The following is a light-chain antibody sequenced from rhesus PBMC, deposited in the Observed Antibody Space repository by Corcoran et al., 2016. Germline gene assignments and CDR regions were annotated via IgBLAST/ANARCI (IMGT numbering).Light chain of an antibody. J-gene: IGKJ4*01. Sequence: DIQMTQSPSSLSASVGDTVTITCRASQDISSWLAWYQQKPGKLPKLLIYRASRLQSGVPSRFSGSGSGTDFTLTIIILQSEDFASSYFQQYVNKPPTVCGGTKVEIK. V-gene: IGKV1-22*01. CDR3: QQYVNKPPT. CDR2: RAS. CDR1: QDISSW.